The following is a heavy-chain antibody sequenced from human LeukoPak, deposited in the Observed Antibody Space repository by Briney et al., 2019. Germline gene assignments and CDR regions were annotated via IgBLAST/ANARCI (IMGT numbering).Heavy chain of an antibody. CDR2: ISSDGVEK. D-gene: IGHD3-9*01. Sequence: GRSLRISCEASGFKIRHYGIHWVRQTPGKGLEWVAAISSDGVEKHYADSVKGRFTISRDNSKSTLYLQMNSLRAEDTALYYCAREGHYDILTGYSPVEYYFYYMDVWGKGTTVTVSS. CDR1: GFKIRHYG. V-gene: IGHV3-30-3*01. J-gene: IGHJ6*03. CDR3: AREGHYDILTGYSPVEYYFYYMDV.